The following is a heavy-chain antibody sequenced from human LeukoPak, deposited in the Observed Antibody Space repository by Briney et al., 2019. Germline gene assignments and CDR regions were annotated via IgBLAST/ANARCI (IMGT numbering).Heavy chain of an antibody. Sequence: GGSLRLSCAASGFSFSTYPMNWVRQAPGKGLEWVAVISYDGSNKYYADSVKGRFTISRDNSKNTLYLQMNSLRAEDTAVYYCARDFYTTVTKMTSDYWGQGTLVTVSS. CDR3: ARDFYTTVTKMTSDY. J-gene: IGHJ4*02. CDR1: GFSFSTYP. CDR2: ISYDGSNK. D-gene: IGHD4-17*01. V-gene: IGHV3-30-3*01.